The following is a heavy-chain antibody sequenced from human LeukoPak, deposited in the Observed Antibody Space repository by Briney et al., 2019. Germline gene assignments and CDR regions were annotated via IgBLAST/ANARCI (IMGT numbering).Heavy chain of an antibody. V-gene: IGHV3-48*01. Sequence: PGGSLRLSCAASGFTLSSYSMNWVRQAPGKGLEWVSYIGTSSSTIYYADSVKGRFTVSRDNAKNSLYLQMNSLRAEDTAVYYCARDRYYYGSGSHAYWGQGTLVTVSS. CDR3: ARDRYYYGSGSHAY. CDR1: GFTLSSYS. CDR2: IGTSSSTI. J-gene: IGHJ4*02. D-gene: IGHD3-10*01.